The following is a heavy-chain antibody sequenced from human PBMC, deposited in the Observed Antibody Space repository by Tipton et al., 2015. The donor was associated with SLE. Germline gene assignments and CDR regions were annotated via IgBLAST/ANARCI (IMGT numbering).Heavy chain of an antibody. CDR2: IYYRGST. CDR1: GGSISSSSYY. J-gene: IGHJ4*02. D-gene: IGHD6-13*01. V-gene: IGHV4-39*07. CDR3: ARVGDEAAAALGY. Sequence: TLYLTCTVSGGSISSSSYYWGWIRQPPGKGLEWIGSIYYRGSTYYNPSLRSRVTISVDTSKNQFSLKLSSVTAADTAVYYCARVGDEAAAALGYWGQGTLVTVSS.